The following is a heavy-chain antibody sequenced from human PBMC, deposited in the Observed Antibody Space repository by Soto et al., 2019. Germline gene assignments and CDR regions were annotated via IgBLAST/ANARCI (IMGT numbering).Heavy chain of an antibody. Sequence: GASVKVSCKASGYSFTDYHIHWVRQAPGQGLEWLGRINPKSGGIRTAQKFQGWVTMTTDTSISTASMELTRLTSAETAIYYCARGDSTDCSNGVCSFFYNHDMDVWGQGTTVTVSS. V-gene: IGHV1-2*04. CDR1: GYSFTDYH. CDR3: ARGDSTDCSNGVCSFFYNHDMDV. CDR2: INPKSGGI. J-gene: IGHJ6*02. D-gene: IGHD2-8*01.